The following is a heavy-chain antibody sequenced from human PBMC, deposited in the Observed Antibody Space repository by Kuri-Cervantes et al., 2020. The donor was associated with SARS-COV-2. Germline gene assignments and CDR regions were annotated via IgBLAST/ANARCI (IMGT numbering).Heavy chain of an antibody. Sequence: ESLKISCAVYGGSFSGYYWSWIRRPPGKGLEWIGEINHSGSTNYNPSLKSRVTISVDTSKNQFSLKLSSVTAADTAVYYCARGGYGDYLSWGQGTLVTVSS. CDR3: ARGGYGDYLS. D-gene: IGHD4-17*01. V-gene: IGHV4-34*01. CDR2: INHSGST. CDR1: GGSFSGYY. J-gene: IGHJ5*02.